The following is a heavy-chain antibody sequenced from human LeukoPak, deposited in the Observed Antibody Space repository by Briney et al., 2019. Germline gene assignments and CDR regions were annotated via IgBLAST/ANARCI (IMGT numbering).Heavy chain of an antibody. CDR1: GFTFSSYS. Sequence: GGSLRLSCAASGFTFSSYSMNWVRQAPGKGLEWVSYISSSSSTIYYADSVKGRFTISRDNAKNSLYLQMNSLRAEDTAVYYCARVLSVVDTTMVSFYYWGQGTLVTVSS. V-gene: IGHV3-48*04. D-gene: IGHD5-18*01. CDR2: ISSSSSTI. J-gene: IGHJ4*02. CDR3: ARVLSVVDTTMVSFYY.